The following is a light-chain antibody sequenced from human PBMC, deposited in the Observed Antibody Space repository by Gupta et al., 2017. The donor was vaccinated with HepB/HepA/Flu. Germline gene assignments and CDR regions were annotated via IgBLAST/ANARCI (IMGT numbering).Light chain of an antibody. J-gene: IGLJ3*02. V-gene: IGLV1-44*01. CDR2: SNN. CDR1: SSNIGSNT. CDR3: AAWDDSLNGWV. Sequence: QSVLTQPPPASGTPVQRVTISCSGSSSNIGSNTVNWYQQLPGTAPKLLIYSNNQRPAEVPERFSGSKYGTSASMAISGLQAEDEADYYCAAWDDSLNGWVFGGGTKLTVL.